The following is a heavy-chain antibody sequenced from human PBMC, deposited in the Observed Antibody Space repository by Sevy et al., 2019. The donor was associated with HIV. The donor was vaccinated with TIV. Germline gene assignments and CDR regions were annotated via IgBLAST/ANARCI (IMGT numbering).Heavy chain of an antibody. J-gene: IGHJ6*02. V-gene: IGHV3-48*03. D-gene: IGHD3-16*01. CDR1: GFTFSSYE. CDR2: VSSRADTI. CDR3: AKRGGQYALGMDL. Sequence: GGSLRLSCAASGFTFSSYEMNWVRQAPGKELEWVSYVSSRADTIYYADSVRGRFTISRDNAKKSLYLQMNSLVAEDTAVYYCAKRGGQYALGMDLWGQGTTVTVSS.